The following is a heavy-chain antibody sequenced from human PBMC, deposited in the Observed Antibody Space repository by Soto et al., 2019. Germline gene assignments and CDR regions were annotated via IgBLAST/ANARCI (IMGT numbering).Heavy chain of an antibody. V-gene: IGHV3-23*01. Sequence: EVQLLESGGGLVQPGGSLRLSCAASGFTFSIYAMTWVRQAPGKGLEWVSAIRGDDGRTFYADSVKGRFTISRDNAKDTLYLQMNSLRAEDTAVYYCAKGGDLIQWLEHCDYWGQGTLVTVSS. CDR3: AKGGDLIQWLEHCDY. J-gene: IGHJ4*02. D-gene: IGHD6-19*01. CDR2: IRGDDGRT. CDR1: GFTFSIYA.